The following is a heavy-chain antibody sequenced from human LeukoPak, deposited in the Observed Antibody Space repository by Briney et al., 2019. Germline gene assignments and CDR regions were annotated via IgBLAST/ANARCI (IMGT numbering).Heavy chain of an antibody. CDR1: GFTFDDYA. CDR2: ISWNSGSI. Sequence: SLRLSCAASGFTFDDYAMHWVRQAPGKGLEWVSGISWNSGSIGYADSVKGRFTISRDNAKNSLYLQMNSLRAEDTALYYCAKDYSSRSYWYFDLWGRGTLVTVSS. D-gene: IGHD2-15*01. J-gene: IGHJ2*01. V-gene: IGHV3-9*01. CDR3: AKDYSSRSYWYFDL.